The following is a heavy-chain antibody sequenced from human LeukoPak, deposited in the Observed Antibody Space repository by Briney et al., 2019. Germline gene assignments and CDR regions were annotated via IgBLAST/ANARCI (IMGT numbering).Heavy chain of an antibody. CDR2: ISYGGST. CDR1: GGSIRSGDHY. CDR3: ARDVGGYYYGNLEY. D-gene: IGHD3-22*01. Sequence: PSETLSLTCTVSGGSIRSGDHYWNWIRQHPGKGPGWIGYISYGGSTFYNPSLKSRAAISVDTSKTQFSLKLTSVTAADTAVYYCARDVGGYYYGNLEYWGQGILVTVSS. J-gene: IGHJ4*02. V-gene: IGHV4-31*03.